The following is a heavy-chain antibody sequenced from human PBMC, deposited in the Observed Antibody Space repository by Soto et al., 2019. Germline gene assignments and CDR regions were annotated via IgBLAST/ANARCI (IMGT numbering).Heavy chain of an antibody. V-gene: IGHV1-69*08. CDR1: GGTFSSYT. J-gene: IGHJ6*04. D-gene: IGHD3-10*01. CDR2: IIPILGIA. Sequence: QVQLVQSGAEVKKPGSSVKVSCKASGGTFSSYTISWVRQAPGQGLEWMGRIIPILGIANYAQKFQGRVTITADKSTSTAYRELGCLRAEATAVDYCARETDGDYGLGCMDVGGKGTTVTFSA. CDR3: ARETDGDYGLGCMDV.